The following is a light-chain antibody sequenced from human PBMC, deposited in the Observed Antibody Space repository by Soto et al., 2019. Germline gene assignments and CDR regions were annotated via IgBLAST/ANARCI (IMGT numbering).Light chain of an antibody. CDR1: QSVSSNY. V-gene: IGKV3-20*01. Sequence: EIVLTQSPGTLSLSPGERATLSCRASQSVSSNYLAWYQQKPGQAPRLLIYGASSRATGIPDRFSGSGSGTEFTLHISSLEPEDFAVYYCQQDGSSPLFAFGPGTEVDLK. J-gene: IGKJ3*01. CDR3: QQDGSSPLFA. CDR2: GAS.